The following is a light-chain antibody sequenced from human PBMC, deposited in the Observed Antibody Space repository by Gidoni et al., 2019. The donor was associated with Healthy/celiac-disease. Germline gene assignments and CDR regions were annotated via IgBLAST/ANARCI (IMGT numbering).Light chain of an antibody. V-gene: IGKV1-39*01. Sequence: DIHMTQSPSSLSASVGDRLTITCRASQSISSYLNWYQQKPGKAPKLLIYAASSLQSGVPSRFSGSGSGTDFTLTISSLQPEDFATYYGQRSYSTPTFGGGTKVEIK. CDR1: QSISSY. CDR3: QRSYSTPT. J-gene: IGKJ4*01. CDR2: AAS.